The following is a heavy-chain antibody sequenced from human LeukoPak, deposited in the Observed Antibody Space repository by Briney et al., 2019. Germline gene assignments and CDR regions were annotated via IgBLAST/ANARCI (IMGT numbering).Heavy chain of an antibody. D-gene: IGHD1-14*01. CDR2: INWNGGST. V-gene: IGHV3-20*04. Sequence: GGSLRLSCAASGFTFDDYTMHWVRQAPGKGLEWVSLINWNGGSTGYADSVKGRFTISRDNAKNSLYLQMNSLRAEDTALYYCAKDKGAVTGTFDYWGQGTLVTVSS. CDR1: GFTFDDYT. J-gene: IGHJ4*02. CDR3: AKDKGAVTGTFDY.